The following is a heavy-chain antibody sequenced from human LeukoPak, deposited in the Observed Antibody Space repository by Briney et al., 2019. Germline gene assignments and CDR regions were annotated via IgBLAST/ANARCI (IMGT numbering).Heavy chain of an antibody. J-gene: IGHJ4*02. Sequence: SETLSLTCTVSGGSISGYYWSWIRQSPGKGLEWIGYTYYSGSTNYNPSLKSRVTISVDTSKNQFSLKLSSVTAADTAVYYCARATQQLLDSWGQGTLVTVSS. D-gene: IGHD6-13*01. CDR3: ARATQQLLDS. V-gene: IGHV4-59*01. CDR1: GGSISGYY. CDR2: TYYSGST.